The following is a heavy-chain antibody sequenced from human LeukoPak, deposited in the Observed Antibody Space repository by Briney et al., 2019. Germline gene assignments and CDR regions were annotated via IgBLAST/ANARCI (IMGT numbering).Heavy chain of an antibody. CDR1: GFTFSSYA. CDR3: ARERGDNGWYPDGFDI. J-gene: IGHJ3*02. D-gene: IGHD6-19*01. V-gene: IGHV3-23*01. CDR2: ISGSGGST. Sequence: PGGSLRLSCAASGFTFSSYAMSWVRQAPGKGLEWVSAISGSGGSTYYADSVKGRFTISRDNARNTVFLQMNSLRAEDTAVYYCARERGDNGWYPDGFDIWGRGTLVTVSS.